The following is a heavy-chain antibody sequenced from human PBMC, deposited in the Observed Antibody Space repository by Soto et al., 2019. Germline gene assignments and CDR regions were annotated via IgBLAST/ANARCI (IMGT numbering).Heavy chain of an antibody. Sequence: SETLSLTCTVSGGSISSYYWSWIRQPPGKGLEWIGYIYYSGSTNYNPSLKSRVTISVDTSKNQFSLKLSSVTAADTAVYYCARAIAVPAANYYFDYWGQGTLVTVSS. V-gene: IGHV4-59*01. J-gene: IGHJ4*02. D-gene: IGHD2-2*01. CDR3: ARAIAVPAANYYFDY. CDR1: GGSISSYY. CDR2: IYYSGST.